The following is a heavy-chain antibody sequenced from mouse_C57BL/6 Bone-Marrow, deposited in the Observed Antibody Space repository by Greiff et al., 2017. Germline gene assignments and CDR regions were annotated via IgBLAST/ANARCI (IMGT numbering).Heavy chain of an antibody. CDR3: ARMRCSTVVAPYFDY. J-gene: IGHJ2*01. CDR1: GYTFTSYW. Sequence: VQLQQPGAELVKPGASVKLSCKASGYTFTSYWMHWVKQRPGQGLEWIGMIHPNSGSTNYNEKFKSKATLTGDKSSSTAYMQLSSLTSEDSAVYYCARMRCSTVVAPYFDYWGQGTTLTVSS. CDR2: IHPNSGST. V-gene: IGHV1-64*01. D-gene: IGHD1-1*01.